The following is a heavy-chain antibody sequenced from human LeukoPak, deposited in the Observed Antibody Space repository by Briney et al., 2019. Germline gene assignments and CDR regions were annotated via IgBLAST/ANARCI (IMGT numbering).Heavy chain of an antibody. CDR1: GGSISSSNW. V-gene: IGHV4-4*02. CDR2: IYHSGST. Sequence: SATLSLTCAVSGGSISSSNWWSWVRQPPGKGLEWIGEIYHSGSTNYNPSLKSRVTISVDTSKNQSSLKLSSVTAADTAVYYCARETPADYWGQGTLVTVST. CDR3: ARETPADY. J-gene: IGHJ4*02.